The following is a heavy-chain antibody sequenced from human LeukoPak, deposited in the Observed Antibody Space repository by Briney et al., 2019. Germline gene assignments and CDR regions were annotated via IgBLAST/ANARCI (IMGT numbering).Heavy chain of an antibody. D-gene: IGHD3-22*01. CDR2: ISKDSRTT. CDR1: GFTFDDYA. CDR3: AKCYAYYDSSGDFDY. Sequence: GRSLRLSCAASGFTFDDYAMHWVRQAPGKGLEWVSGISKDSRTTVYADSVKGRFTISRDNSKNTLYLQMNSLRAEDTAVYYCAKCYAYYDSSGDFDYWGQGTLVTVSS. V-gene: IGHV3-9*01. J-gene: IGHJ4*02.